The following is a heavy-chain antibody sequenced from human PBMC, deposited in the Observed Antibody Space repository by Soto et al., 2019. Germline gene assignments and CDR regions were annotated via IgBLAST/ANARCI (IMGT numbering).Heavy chain of an antibody. CDR1: GFIFSSDW. Sequence: EVQLVESGGGLVQPGGSLRLSCAASGFIFSSDWMHWVRQAPGGGLVWVSRINTDGSGTTYADSVKGRFTISRDNSKDMVYLQMNSLRAEDTPVYYCARDRPGEQHYFDFWGQGILVTVSS. V-gene: IGHV3-74*01. CDR3: ARDRPGEQHYFDF. J-gene: IGHJ4*02. CDR2: INTDGSGT. D-gene: IGHD6-6*01.